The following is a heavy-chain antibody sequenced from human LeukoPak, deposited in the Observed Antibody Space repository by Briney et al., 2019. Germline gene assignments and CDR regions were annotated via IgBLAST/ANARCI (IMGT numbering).Heavy chain of an antibody. V-gene: IGHV4-4*07. CDR1: GGSINNYY. Sequence: SETLSLTCTVSGGSINNYYWSWIRQPAGKGLEWIGRIYTRGSTNYNPSLKSRVTMSVDTSKNQYSMKLSSVQAADTAVYYCARGRYCSADICSGGDAFDIWGQGTMVSVSS. CDR2: IYTRGST. CDR3: ARGRYCSADICSGGDAFDI. D-gene: IGHD2-15*01. J-gene: IGHJ3*02.